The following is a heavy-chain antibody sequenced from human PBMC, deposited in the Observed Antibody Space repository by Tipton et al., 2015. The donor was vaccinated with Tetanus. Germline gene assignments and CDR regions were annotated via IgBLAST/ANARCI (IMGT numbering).Heavy chain of an antibody. J-gene: IGHJ6*03. CDR2: IYYRGDT. V-gene: IGHV4-39*01. Sequence: TLSLTCTVTGDSISSSRFYWGWVRLAPGKGPEWIGSIYYRGDTYHSPSLKSRVTMSVDTSKNQFSVTLSSVTAADTAVYYCARHFNSYSSYMDAWGKGTTVTVSS. CDR1: GDSISSSRFY. CDR3: ARHFNSYSSYMDA.